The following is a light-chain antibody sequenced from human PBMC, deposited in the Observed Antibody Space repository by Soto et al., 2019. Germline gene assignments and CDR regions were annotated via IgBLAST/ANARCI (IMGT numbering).Light chain of an antibody. J-gene: IGKJ4*01. CDR2: GAS. CDR3: QQYHNWPPLT. V-gene: IGKV3D-15*01. Sequence: ETLMTQSPATLSASPGERVTLSCRASQNISINFAWYQQKPGQAPRVLIYGASSRASGIPARFSGSGSGTDFTLTISRLEHDDFSVYYCQQYHNWPPLTFGGGTRVEIK. CDR1: QNISIN.